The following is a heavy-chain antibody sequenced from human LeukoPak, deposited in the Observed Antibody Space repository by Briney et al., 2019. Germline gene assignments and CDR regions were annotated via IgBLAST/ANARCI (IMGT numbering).Heavy chain of an antibody. CDR2: INPNSGDT. J-gene: IGHJ3*02. V-gene: IGHV1-2*02. CDR3: ARAGYCSGGSCLIRVTCDM. D-gene: IGHD2-15*01. Sequence: ASVKVSCKASGYSFTGYYMHWVRQAPGQGLEWMGGINPNSGDTKYAQKFQGRVTMTRDTSISTAYMKQSRLRSDDTAVYYCARAGYCSGGSCLIRVTCDMWGQGTMVTVSS. CDR1: GYSFTGYY.